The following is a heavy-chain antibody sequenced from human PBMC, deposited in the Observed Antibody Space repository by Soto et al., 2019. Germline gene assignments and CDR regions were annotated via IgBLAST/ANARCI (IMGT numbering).Heavy chain of an antibody. D-gene: IGHD3-3*01. CDR1: GYTFINYA. V-gene: IGHV1-3*01. J-gene: IGHJ6*02. Sequence: ASVKVSCQASGYTFINYALHWVRQAPGQRLEWMGWINAGTGKTLYSQRFQDRVTITRDTSANTAYMDLSSLRSEDTAVYYCARSPRSGLNYYYAMDVWGQGTTVTVSS. CDR2: INAGTGKT. CDR3: ARSPRSGLNYYYAMDV.